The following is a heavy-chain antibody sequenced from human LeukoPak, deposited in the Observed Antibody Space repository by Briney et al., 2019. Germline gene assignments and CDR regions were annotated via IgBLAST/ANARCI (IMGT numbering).Heavy chain of an antibody. CDR1: GFTFSSYE. J-gene: IGHJ4*02. D-gene: IGHD6-19*01. Sequence: GGSLRLSCAASGFTFSSYEMNWVRQAPGEGLEWVSYISSSADIVSYADSVKGRFTISRDNGKDSLHLQMNSLRAEDTAVYYCARETVAGTFDYWSQGTLVTVSS. CDR3: ARETVAGTFDY. CDR2: ISSSADIV. V-gene: IGHV3-48*03.